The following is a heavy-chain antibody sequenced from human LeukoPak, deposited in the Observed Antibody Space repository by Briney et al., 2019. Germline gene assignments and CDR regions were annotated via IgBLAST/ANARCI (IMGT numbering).Heavy chain of an antibody. CDR1: GFTFDDYG. CDR3: ARELAGPYCSSTSCPLDY. J-gene: IGHJ4*02. V-gene: IGHV3-20*01. CDR2: INWNGGST. D-gene: IGHD2-2*01. Sequence: GGSLRLSCAASGFTFDDYGMSWVRQAPGKGLEWVSGINWNGGSTGYADSVKGRFTISRDNAKNSLYLQMNSLRAEDTALYHCARELAGPYCSSTSCPLDYWGQGTLVTVSS.